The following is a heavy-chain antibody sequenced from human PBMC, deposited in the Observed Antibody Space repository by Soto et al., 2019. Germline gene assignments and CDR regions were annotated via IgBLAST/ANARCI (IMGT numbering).Heavy chain of an antibody. CDR3: ARRLEDIVVVKDAMAFDY. CDR1: GVTFSIYR. Sequence: GGPLRLSFAASGVTFSIYRMNCVLQAPGNXLEWVSYISSSSSNIYYADSVKGRFNIYRDNDKNSLYLKMNSLRAEDTAVYYCARRLEDIVVVKDAMAFDYWGQGTLVTVSS. V-gene: IGHV3-48*04. J-gene: IGHJ4*02. D-gene: IGHD2-2*01. CDR2: ISSSSSNI.